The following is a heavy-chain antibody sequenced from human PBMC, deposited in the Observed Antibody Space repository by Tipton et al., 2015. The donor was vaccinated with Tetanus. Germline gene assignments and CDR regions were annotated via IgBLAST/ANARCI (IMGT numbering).Heavy chain of an antibody. J-gene: IGHJ4*02. CDR1: GGSISSNYW. CDR2: ISHNGST. CDR3: AREPAATGTSLFDY. V-gene: IGHV4-4*02. Sequence: LSLTCTVSGGSISSNYWWSWVRQSPGTGLEWIGEISHNGSTNYNPSLKSRVTISVDKSKNQFSLRLGSVTAADTAMYYCAREPAATGTSLFDYWGQGALVTVSS. D-gene: IGHD6-13*01.